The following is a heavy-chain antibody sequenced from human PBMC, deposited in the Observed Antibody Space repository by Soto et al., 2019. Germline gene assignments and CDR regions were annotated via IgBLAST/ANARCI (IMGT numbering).Heavy chain of an antibody. CDR1: GYTFTAYY. J-gene: IGHJ5*02. V-gene: IGHV1-2*02. CDR3: ARERIAANWFDP. CDR2: IHPGSGAT. D-gene: IGHD6-13*01. Sequence: ASVKVSCKASGYTFTAYYMHWVRQAPGQGLEWMGWIHPGSGATYYAQGFQGRVTMTRDTSSNTAYMELNRLRSDDTAVYYCARERIAANWFDPWGQGTLVTVSS.